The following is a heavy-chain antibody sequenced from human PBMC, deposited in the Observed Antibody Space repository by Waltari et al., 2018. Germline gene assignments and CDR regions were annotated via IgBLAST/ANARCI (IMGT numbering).Heavy chain of an antibody. J-gene: IGHJ1*01. Sequence: QVQLVESGGGVVQPGRSLRLSCSASGCPFSTSGMPWSSQAPGKGLEWVAVIWYDGSNKYYADSVKGRFTISRDNSKNTLYLQMNSLRAEDTAVYYCARDSGTGDEYFQHWGQGTLVTVSS. CDR2: IWYDGSNK. CDR3: ARDSGTGDEYFQH. V-gene: IGHV3-33*08. CDR1: GCPFSTSG. D-gene: IGHD3-10*01.